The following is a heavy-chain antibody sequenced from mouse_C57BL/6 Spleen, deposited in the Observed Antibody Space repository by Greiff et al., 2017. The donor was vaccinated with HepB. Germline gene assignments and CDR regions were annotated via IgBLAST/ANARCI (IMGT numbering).Heavy chain of an antibody. D-gene: IGHD3-3*01. CDR3: ARNLRDSDVGYWYFDV. V-gene: IGHV2-9-1*01. Sequence: VQVVESGPGLVAPSPSLSITCTVSGFSLTSYAISWVRQPPGKGLEWLGVIWTGGGTNYNSALKSRLSISKDNSKSQVFLKMNSLQTDDTARYYCARNLRDSDVGYWYFDVWGTGTTVTVSS. J-gene: IGHJ1*03. CDR2: IWTGGGT. CDR1: GFSLTSYA.